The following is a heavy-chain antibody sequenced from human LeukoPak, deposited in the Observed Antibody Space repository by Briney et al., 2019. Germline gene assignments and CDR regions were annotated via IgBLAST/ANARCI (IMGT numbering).Heavy chain of an antibody. CDR2: IYYSGST. V-gene: IGHV4-30-4*01. D-gene: IGHD6-13*01. Sequence: PSETLSLTCTVSGGSISSGDYYCSWLRQPPGKGLEWIGYIYYSGSTYYNPSLKSRVTISVDTYKNQFSLKLSSVTAADTAVYYCAGGRRAAAGPADYWGQGTLVTVSS. J-gene: IGHJ4*02. CDR1: GGSISSGDYY. CDR3: AGGRRAAAGPADY.